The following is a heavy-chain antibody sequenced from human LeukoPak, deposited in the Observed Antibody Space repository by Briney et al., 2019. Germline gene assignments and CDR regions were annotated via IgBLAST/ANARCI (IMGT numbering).Heavy chain of an antibody. Sequence: GGSLRLSCAASGFTFSHYWMTWVRQAPGKGLEWVAQINQDGSEEYYMDSVKARFTISRDNAKNSVFLQMNSLRAEDTAVYYCAKPPKTSCGGDCYFDYWGQGTLVTVSS. J-gene: IGHJ4*02. CDR1: GFTFSHYW. D-gene: IGHD2-21*02. V-gene: IGHV3-7*01. CDR3: AKPPKTSCGGDCYFDY. CDR2: INQDGSEE.